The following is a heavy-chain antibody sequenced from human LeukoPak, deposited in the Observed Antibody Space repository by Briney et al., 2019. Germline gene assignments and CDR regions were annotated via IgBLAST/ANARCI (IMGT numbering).Heavy chain of an antibody. CDR2: IYTSGST. Sequence: SETLSLTCTVSGGSISSYHWSWIRQPAGKGLEWIGRIYTSGSTNYNPSLKSRVTISVDKSKNQFSLKLSSVTAADTAVYYCASSAAGYYYYYMDVWGKGTTVTVSS. D-gene: IGHD6-13*01. CDR3: ASSAAGYYYYYMDV. J-gene: IGHJ6*03. V-gene: IGHV4-4*07. CDR1: GGSISSYH.